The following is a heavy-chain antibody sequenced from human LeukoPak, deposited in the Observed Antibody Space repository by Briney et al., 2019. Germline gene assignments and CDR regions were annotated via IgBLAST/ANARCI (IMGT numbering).Heavy chain of an antibody. CDR1: GFTFSTYS. D-gene: IGHD2-2*01. CDR2: ISGSSSYI. V-gene: IGHV3-21*01. J-gene: IGHJ5*02. Sequence: TGGSLRLSCAASGFTFSTYSINWVRQAPGKGLEWVSSISGSSSYIYYADSVKGRFTISRDNSKNTLYLQMNSLRAEDTAVYYCANIPVVPAAMVPWGQGTLVTVSS. CDR3: ANIPVVPAAMVP.